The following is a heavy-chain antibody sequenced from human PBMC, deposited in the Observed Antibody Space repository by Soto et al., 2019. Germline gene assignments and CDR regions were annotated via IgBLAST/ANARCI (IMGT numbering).Heavy chain of an antibody. Sequence: PVWSLRLSCSASLFTFSSYAMSWVRQSPLKWLGWVAAISGSGGSTYYADSVKGRFTISRDNSKNTLYLQMNSLRAEDTAVYYCAKELGRGIQLSKTGNNWFEPWGQGTLVTV. CDR2: ISGSGGST. CDR1: LFTFSSYA. CDR3: AKELGRGIQLSKTGNNWFEP. V-gene: IGHV3-23*01. J-gene: IGHJ5*02. D-gene: IGHD5-18*01.